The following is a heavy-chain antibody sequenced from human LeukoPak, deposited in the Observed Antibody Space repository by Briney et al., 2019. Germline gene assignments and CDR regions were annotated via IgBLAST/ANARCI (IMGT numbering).Heavy chain of an antibody. CDR3: ARKGVLYYFDY. CDR1: GFIFTAYY. V-gene: IGHV1-18*04. CDR2: ISAYNGNT. D-gene: IGHD3-10*01. Sequence: VASVKVSCKASGFIFTAYYIHWVRQAPGQGLEWMGWISAYNGNTNYARKLQGRVTMTTDTSTSTAYMELRSLRSDDTAVYYCARKGVLYYFDYWGQGTLVTVSS. J-gene: IGHJ4*02.